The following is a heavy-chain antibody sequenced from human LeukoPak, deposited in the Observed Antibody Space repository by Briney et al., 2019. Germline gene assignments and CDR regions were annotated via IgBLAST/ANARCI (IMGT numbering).Heavy chain of an antibody. CDR2: INHSGST. V-gene: IGHV4-34*01. J-gene: IGHJ4*02. CDR1: GGSFSGYY. CDR3: ARGSPGY. Sequence: PAETLSLTCAVYGGSFSGYYWTWIRQLPGKGLEWIGEINHSGSTNYNPSLKSRVTISVDTSKNQFSLKLSSVTAADTAVYYCARGSPGYWGQGTLVTVSS.